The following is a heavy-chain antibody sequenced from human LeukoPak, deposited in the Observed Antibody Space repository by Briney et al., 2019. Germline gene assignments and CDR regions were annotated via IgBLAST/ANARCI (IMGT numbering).Heavy chain of an antibody. CDR3: ARDTTLVVPAASWFDP. CDR1: GYTFTNYG. CDR2: ISAYNGNT. V-gene: IGHV1-18*01. D-gene: IGHD2-2*01. Sequence: ASVKVSCKASGYTFTNYGISWVRQAPGQGLEWMGWISAYNGNTNYAQKFQGRVTMTTDTSTSTAYMELRSLRSDDTAVYYCARDTTLVVPAASWFDPWGQGTLVTVSS. J-gene: IGHJ5*02.